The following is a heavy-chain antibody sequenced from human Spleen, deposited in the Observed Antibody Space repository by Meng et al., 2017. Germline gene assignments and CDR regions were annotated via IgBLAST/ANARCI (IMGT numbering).Heavy chain of an antibody. V-gene: IGHV3-21*01. D-gene: IGHD2-2*01. Sequence: GESLKISCAASGFTFSSYSMNWVRQAPGKGLEWVSSISGSRSYIYYADSVKGRFTISRDNAKNSLYLQMNSLRAEDTAVYYCARDGADCSSASCVNYGMDVWGQGTTVTVYS. CDR3: ARDGADCSSASCVNYGMDV. CDR2: ISGSRSYI. J-gene: IGHJ6*02. CDR1: GFTFSSYS.